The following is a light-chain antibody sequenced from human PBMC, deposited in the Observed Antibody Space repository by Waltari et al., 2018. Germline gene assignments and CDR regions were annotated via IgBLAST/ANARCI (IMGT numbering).Light chain of an antibody. V-gene: IGLV1-51*01. CDR1: NSNIGKNF. Sequence: QPILTQPPSVSAAPGQKVTIPCSGTNSNIGKNFVPWYQRLPGAAPKLLIYDNRRRPSGIPDRFSASKSGTSATLAITGLQTGDEADYFCGTPDDTLGIVIFGGGTRLTVL. CDR3: GTPDDTLGIVI. J-gene: IGLJ2*01. CDR2: DNR.